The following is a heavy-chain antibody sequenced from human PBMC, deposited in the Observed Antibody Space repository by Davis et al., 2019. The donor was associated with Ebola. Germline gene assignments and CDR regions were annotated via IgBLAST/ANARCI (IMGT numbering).Heavy chain of an antibody. J-gene: IGHJ6*02. CDR2: INHSGST. CDR3: ARGCIFGVVRYYYYGMDV. Sequence: MPGGSLRLSCAVYGGSFSGYYWSWIRQPPGKGLEWIGEINHSGSTNYNPSLKSRVTISVDTSKNQFSLKLSSVTAADTAVYYCARGCIFGVVRYYYYGMDVWGQGTTVTVSS. V-gene: IGHV4-34*01. CDR1: GGSFSGYY. D-gene: IGHD3-3*02.